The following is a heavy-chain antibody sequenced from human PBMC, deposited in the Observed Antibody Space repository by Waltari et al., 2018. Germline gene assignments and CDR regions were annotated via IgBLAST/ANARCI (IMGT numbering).Heavy chain of an antibody. CDR3: ARGVVAAIVDY. Sequence: EVQLVESGGGLVQPGGSLRLSCAASGFTFSSYWMSWVRQAPGTGLEWVANIKQDGSEKYYVDSVKGRFTISRDNAKNSLYLQMNSLRAEDTAVYYCARGVVAAIVDYWGQGTLVTVSS. J-gene: IGHJ4*02. CDR2: IKQDGSEK. CDR1: GFTFSSYW. D-gene: IGHD2-15*01. V-gene: IGHV3-7*04.